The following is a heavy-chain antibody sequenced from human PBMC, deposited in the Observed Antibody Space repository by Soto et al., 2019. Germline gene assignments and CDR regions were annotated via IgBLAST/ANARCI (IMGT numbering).Heavy chain of an antibody. Sequence: EVQLVESGGGLVQPGGSLRLSCAASGFTFSSYWMSWVRQAPGKGLEWVANIKQDGSEKYYVDSVKGRFTISRDNAKNSLDLQMNSLRAEDTAVYDCARGGEENGIAAAGTYYMDVWGKGTTVTVSS. CDR3: ARGGEENGIAAAGTYYMDV. D-gene: IGHD6-13*01. CDR2: IKQDGSEK. V-gene: IGHV3-7*01. CDR1: GFTFSSYW. J-gene: IGHJ6*03.